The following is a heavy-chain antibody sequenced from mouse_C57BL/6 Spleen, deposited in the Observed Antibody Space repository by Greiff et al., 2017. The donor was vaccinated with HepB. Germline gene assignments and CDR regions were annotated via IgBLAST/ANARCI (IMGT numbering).Heavy chain of an antibody. V-gene: IGHV1-64*01. J-gene: IGHJ2*01. CDR2: IHPNSGST. D-gene: IGHD1-1*01. CDR1: GYTFTSYW. Sequence: QVQLKQPGAELVKPGASVKLSCKASGYTFTSYWMHWVKQRPGQGLEWIGMIHPNSGSTNYNEKFKSKATLTVDKSSSTAYMQLSSLTSEDSAVYYCARRGSSYSYYFDYWGQGTTLTVSS. CDR3: ARRGSSYSYYFDY.